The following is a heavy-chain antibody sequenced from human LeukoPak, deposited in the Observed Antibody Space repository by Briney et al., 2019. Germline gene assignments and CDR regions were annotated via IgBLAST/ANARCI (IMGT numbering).Heavy chain of an antibody. D-gene: IGHD6-19*01. V-gene: IGHV3-30*03. Sequence: GGSLRLSCAASGFTFSSYGMHWVRQAPGKGLEWVAVISYDGSNKYYADSVKGRFTISRDNSKNTLYLQMNSLRAEDTAVYYCARLSSGWYFDYWGQGTLVTVSS. CDR2: ISYDGSNK. J-gene: IGHJ4*02. CDR1: GFTFSSYG. CDR3: ARLSSGWYFDY.